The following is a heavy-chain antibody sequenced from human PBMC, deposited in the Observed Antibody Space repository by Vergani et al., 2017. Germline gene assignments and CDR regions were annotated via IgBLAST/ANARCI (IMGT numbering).Heavy chain of an antibody. J-gene: IGHJ2*01. D-gene: IGHD6-13*01. V-gene: IGHV3-30*02. CDR2: IRYDGTKR. CDR3: VKDIAASGNYWYFDL. Sequence: QVQLVESGGGVVQPGGSLRLSCIASGFTFRIYGMHWVRQAPGKGLEWVAFIRYDGTKRFYGDSVKGRFTISRDNSQTTVFLQMNSLRAEDTALYYCVKDIAASGNYWYFDLWGRGTLVTVSS. CDR1: GFTFRIYG.